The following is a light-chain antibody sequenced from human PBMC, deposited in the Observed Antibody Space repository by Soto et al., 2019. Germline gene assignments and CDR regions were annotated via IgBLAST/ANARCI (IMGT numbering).Light chain of an antibody. V-gene: IGKV3-15*01. CDR2: DAS. CDR1: QSVRSS. Sequence: DIVMTQSPGTLSVSPGERATLFCRASQSVRSSLAWYQQKPGQAPRLFIYDASTRATGIPAWFSGSGSGTEFTLTISSLQSEDFAVYYCQQYNSWPETFGQGTKVDIK. J-gene: IGKJ1*01. CDR3: QQYNSWPET.